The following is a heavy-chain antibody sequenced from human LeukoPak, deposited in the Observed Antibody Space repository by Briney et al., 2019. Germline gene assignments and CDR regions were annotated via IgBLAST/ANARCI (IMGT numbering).Heavy chain of an antibody. J-gene: IGHJ5*02. Sequence: SVKVSCKASGGTFSSYAISWVRQAPGQGLEWMGGIIPIFGTANYAQKFQGRVTITTDESTSTAYMELSSLRSEDTAVYYCARDGQTGSAIYHNWFDPWGQGTLVTVSS. CDR2: IIPIFGTA. CDR3: ARDGQTGSAIYHNWFDP. CDR1: GGTFSSYA. V-gene: IGHV1-69*05. D-gene: IGHD3-9*01.